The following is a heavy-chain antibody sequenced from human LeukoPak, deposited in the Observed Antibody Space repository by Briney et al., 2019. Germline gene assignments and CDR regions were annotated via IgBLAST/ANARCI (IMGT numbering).Heavy chain of an antibody. D-gene: IGHD5-18*01. V-gene: IGHV4-34*01. Sequence: PSETLSLTCAVYGGSFSGYYWSWIRQPPGKGLEWIGEINHSGSTNYNPSLKSRVTISVDTSKNQFSLKLSSVTAADTAVYYCARRSGYSYGFPFDYWGREPWSPSPQ. J-gene: IGHJ4*02. CDR3: ARRSGYSYGFPFDY. CDR2: INHSGST. CDR1: GGSFSGYY.